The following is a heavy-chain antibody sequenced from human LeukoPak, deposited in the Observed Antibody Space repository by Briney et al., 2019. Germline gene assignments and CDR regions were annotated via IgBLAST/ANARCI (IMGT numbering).Heavy chain of an antibody. V-gene: IGHV3-53*01. CDR2: LYSTGST. J-gene: IGHJ4*02. CDR3: ASRDGYNYN. D-gene: IGHD5-24*01. Sequence: GGSLRLSCAASGFIVSSNYMSWVRQAPGKGLEWVSILYSTGSTFYAGSVKGRFTISRDDSKNTLYLQMNSLRAEDTAVYYCASRDGYNYNWGQGTLVIVSS. CDR1: GFIVSSNY.